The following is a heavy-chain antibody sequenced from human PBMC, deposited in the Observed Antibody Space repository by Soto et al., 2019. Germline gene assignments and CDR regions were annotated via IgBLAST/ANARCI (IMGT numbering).Heavy chain of an antibody. J-gene: IGHJ3*02. CDR1: GFTFSSYW. V-gene: IGHV3-7*01. CDR3: ARDSYFDDSSGYLDI. Sequence: GGSLRLSCAASGFTFSSYWMSWVRQAPGKGLERVANIKQDGSEKYYVDSVKGRFTISRDNAKNSLYLQMNSLRAEDTAVYYCARDSYFDDSSGYLDIWGQGTMVTVSS. D-gene: IGHD3-22*01. CDR2: IKQDGSEK.